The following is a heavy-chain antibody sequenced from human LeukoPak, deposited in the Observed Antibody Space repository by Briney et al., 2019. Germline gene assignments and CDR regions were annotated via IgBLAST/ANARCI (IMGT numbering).Heavy chain of an antibody. V-gene: IGHV4-39*02. D-gene: IGHD3-10*01. CDR2: IYYSGST. CDR1: GGSISSSSYY. Sequence: SETLSLTCTVSGGSISSSSYYWGWIRQPPGKGLEWIGSIYYSGSTYYNPSLRSRVTISADTSKNHLSLKLTSVTAADTAVYYCARDQTYSGSGIYTYFDYWGQGILVTVSS. J-gene: IGHJ4*02. CDR3: ARDQTYSGSGIYTYFDY.